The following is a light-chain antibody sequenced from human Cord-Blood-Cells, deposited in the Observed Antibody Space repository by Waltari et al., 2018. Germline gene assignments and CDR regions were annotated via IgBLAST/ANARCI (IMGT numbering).Light chain of an antibody. J-gene: IGLJ1*01. Sequence: SALTQPAPVSGSPGQSITIYCTGPSSDVGRYNHLSWYQQHPGKTPKLMIYDVSNRPSGVSNRFSGSKSGTTASLTISGLQAEDEADYYCSSYTSSSTLDVFGTGAKVTVL. V-gene: IGLV2-14*01. CDR3: SSYTSSSTLDV. CDR1: SSDVGRYNH. CDR2: DVS.